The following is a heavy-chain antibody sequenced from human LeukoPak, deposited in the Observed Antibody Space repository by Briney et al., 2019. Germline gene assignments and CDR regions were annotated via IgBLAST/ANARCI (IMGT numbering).Heavy chain of an antibody. J-gene: IGHJ4*02. CDR2: ISYDGSNK. D-gene: IGHD2-15*01. Sequence: PGRSLRLSCAAPGFTFSSYGMHWVRQAPGKGLEWVAVISYDGSNKYYADSVKGRFTISRDNSKNTLYLQMNSLRAEDTAVYYCAKFSGEGASFDYWGQGTLVTVSS. CDR1: GFTFSSYG. V-gene: IGHV3-30*18. CDR3: AKFSGEGASFDY.